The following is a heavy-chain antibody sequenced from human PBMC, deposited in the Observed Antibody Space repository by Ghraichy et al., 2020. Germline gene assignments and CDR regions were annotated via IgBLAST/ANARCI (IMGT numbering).Heavy chain of an antibody. CDR3: ARSHLGPNNLGF. Sequence: SETLSLTCTVSGGSIGSYYWSWIRQPPGKGLEYIGNVYYTGDTIYSPSLSSRVTISIDTPKNQFSLRLMSVTAADTAVYYCARSHLGPNNLGFWGQGTLVTVSS. D-gene: IGHD1-26*01. CDR2: VYYTGDT. CDR1: GGSIGSYY. J-gene: IGHJ4*02. V-gene: IGHV4-59*01.